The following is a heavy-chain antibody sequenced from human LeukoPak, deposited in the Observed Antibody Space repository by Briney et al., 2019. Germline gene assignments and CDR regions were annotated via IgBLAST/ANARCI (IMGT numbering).Heavy chain of an antibody. Sequence: SETLSLTCIVSGDSISSGSYYWSWIRQPAGKGLEWIGRMYTSGSTYYNPSLKSRVTISVDMSKNQFSLKLSSVTAADTAVYYCARALLRGAFDIWGQGTMVTVSS. CDR3: ARALLRGAFDI. CDR1: GDSISSGSYY. CDR2: MYTSGST. J-gene: IGHJ3*02. D-gene: IGHD1-26*01. V-gene: IGHV4-61*02.